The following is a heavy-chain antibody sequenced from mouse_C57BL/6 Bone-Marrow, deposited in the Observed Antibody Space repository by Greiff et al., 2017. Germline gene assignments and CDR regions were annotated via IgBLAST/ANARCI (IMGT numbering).Heavy chain of an antibody. V-gene: IGHV5-9-1*02. D-gene: IGHD1-1*01. Sequence: EVMLVESGEGLVKPGGSLKLSCAASGFTFSSYAMSWVRQTPEKRLEWVAYISSGGDYIYYADTVKGRFTISRDNARNTLYLQMSRLKSEDTAMYYCTRGTTVDAMDYWGQGTSVTVSS. CDR2: ISSGGDYI. CDR1: GFTFSSYA. CDR3: TRGTTVDAMDY. J-gene: IGHJ4*01.